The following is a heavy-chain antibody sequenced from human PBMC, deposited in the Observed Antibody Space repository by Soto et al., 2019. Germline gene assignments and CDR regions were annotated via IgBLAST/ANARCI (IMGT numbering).Heavy chain of an antibody. CDR3: ARDSDHCSSTSCYRWFDP. D-gene: IGHD2-2*01. CDR2: INPNSGST. CDR1: GYTFTNYG. J-gene: IGHJ5*02. Sequence: GASVKVSCKASGYTFTNYGISWVRQAPGQGLEWMGRINPNSGSTSYAQKLQGRVTMTRDTSTSTVYMELSSLRSEDTAVYYCARDSDHCSSTSCYRWFDPWGQGTLVTVSS. V-gene: IGHV1-46*01.